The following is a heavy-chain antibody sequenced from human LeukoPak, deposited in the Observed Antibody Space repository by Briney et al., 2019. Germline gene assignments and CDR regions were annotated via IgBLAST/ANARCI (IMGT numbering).Heavy chain of an antibody. Sequence: SVKVSCKASGGTFSSYAISWVRQAPGQGLEWMGGIIPMLGIPNYAQKFQGRVTFTADRSTNTAYMALSSLRSEDTAVYYCARHSSRESFYDFDSWGQGALIIVSS. D-gene: IGHD3-16*01. CDR3: ARHSSRESFYDFDS. J-gene: IGHJ4*02. CDR1: GGTFSSYA. V-gene: IGHV1-69*04. CDR2: IIPMLGIP.